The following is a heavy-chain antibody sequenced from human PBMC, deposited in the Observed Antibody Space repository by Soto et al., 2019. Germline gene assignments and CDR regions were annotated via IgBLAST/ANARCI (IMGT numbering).Heavy chain of an antibody. CDR3: ARGRNYYDGTGNFDLDY. CDR1: GFSLTDHY. D-gene: IGHD3-22*01. CDR2: INANSGGT. J-gene: IGHJ4*02. V-gene: IGHV1-2*02. Sequence: QVQLVQSGAEVKKPGASVKVSCESSGFSLTDHYLHWVREAPGQGLEWLGWINANSGGTKYAQKFQGRVAMTRDTSITTVYMELSRLRSDATTVYFCARGRNYYDGTGNFDLDYWGQGTLVTVSS.